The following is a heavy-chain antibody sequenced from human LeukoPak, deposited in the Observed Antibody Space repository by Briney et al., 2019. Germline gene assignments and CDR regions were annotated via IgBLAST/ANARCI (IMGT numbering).Heavy chain of an antibody. J-gene: IGHJ4*02. V-gene: IGHV3-21*01. D-gene: IGHD3-22*01. CDR2: ISSSSSYI. CDR3: ASPAYDSSGYFDY. Sequence: GGSLRLSCAASGFTFSSYSMNWVRQAPGKGLEWVSSISSSSSYIYYADSVKGRFTISRDNAKNSLYLQMNSLRAEDTAVYYCASPAYDSSGYFDYWGQGTLVTVSS. CDR1: GFTFSSYS.